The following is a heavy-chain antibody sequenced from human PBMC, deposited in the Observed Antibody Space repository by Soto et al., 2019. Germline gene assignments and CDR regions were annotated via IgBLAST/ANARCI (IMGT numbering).Heavy chain of an antibody. Sequence: QVQLVESGGGVVQPGRSLRLSCAASGFTFSSYGMHWVRQAPGKGLEWVAVISYDGSNKYYADSVKGRFTISRDNSKNTLYLQMNSLRAEDTAVYYCASEYDYVWGSYRYEDYWGQGTLVTVSS. J-gene: IGHJ4*02. CDR2: ISYDGSNK. CDR1: GFTFSSYG. D-gene: IGHD3-16*02. CDR3: ASEYDYVWGSYRYEDY. V-gene: IGHV3-30*03.